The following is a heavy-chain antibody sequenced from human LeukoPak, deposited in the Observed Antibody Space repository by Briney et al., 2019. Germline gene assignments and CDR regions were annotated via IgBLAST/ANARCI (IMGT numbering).Heavy chain of an antibody. CDR3: ARGSYDFWSGGNWFDP. CDR1: GGSISSYY. V-gene: IGHV4-59*01. CDR2: IYYSGST. D-gene: IGHD3-3*01. Sequence: IPSETLSLTCTVSGGSISSYYWSWIRQPPGKGLEWIGYIYYSGSTNYNPSHKSRVTISVDTSKNQFSLKLSSVTAADTAVYYCARGSYDFWSGGNWFDPWGQGTLVTVSS. J-gene: IGHJ5*02.